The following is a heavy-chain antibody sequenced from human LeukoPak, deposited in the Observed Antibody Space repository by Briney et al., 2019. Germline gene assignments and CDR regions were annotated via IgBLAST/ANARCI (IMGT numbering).Heavy chain of an antibody. CDR2: IRSKDNDGTT. J-gene: IGHJ6*03. CDR3: TTDPTQPFQHYDILTGTYYYYYYMDV. V-gene: IGHV3-49*04. Sequence: PGGSLRLSCTASGFTFGDYAISWVRQAPGKGLEWLGFIRSKDNDGTTAYAASVEGRFIISRDDSKSIAYLQMNDLKTEDTAVYYCTTDPTQPFQHYDILTGTYYYYYYMDVWGKGTTVTISS. D-gene: IGHD3-9*01. CDR1: GFTFGDYA.